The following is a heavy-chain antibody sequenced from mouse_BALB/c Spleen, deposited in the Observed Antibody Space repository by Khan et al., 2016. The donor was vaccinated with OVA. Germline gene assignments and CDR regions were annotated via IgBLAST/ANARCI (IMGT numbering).Heavy chain of an antibody. J-gene: IGHJ4*01. Sequence: EVQLVESGPGLVKPSQSLSLTCPVTGYSITSDYAWNWIRQFPGNKLEWMGSISSTGSTSSNPSLKSRISFTLATSKNQFFLHLNSVTTEDTATYYCARSLYYSDSYAMDYWGQGTSVTVSS. CDR2: ISSTGST. V-gene: IGHV3-2*02. D-gene: IGHD2-13*01. CDR3: ARSLYYSDSYAMDY. CDR1: GYSITSDYA.